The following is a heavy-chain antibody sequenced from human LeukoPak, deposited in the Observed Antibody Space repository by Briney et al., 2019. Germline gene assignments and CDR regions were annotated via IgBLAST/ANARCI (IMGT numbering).Heavy chain of an antibody. V-gene: IGHV4-34*01. CDR2: INHSGST. D-gene: IGHD3-3*01. CDR1: GGSFSGYY. CDR3: ARESRSGGITIFGVVTAYYYYMDA. Sequence: SETLSLTCAVYGGSFSGYYWSWIRQPPGKGLEWIGEINHSGSTNYNPSLKSRVTISVDTSKNQFSLKLSSVTAADTAVYYCARESRSGGITIFGVVTAYYYYMDAWGKGTTVTVSS. J-gene: IGHJ6*03.